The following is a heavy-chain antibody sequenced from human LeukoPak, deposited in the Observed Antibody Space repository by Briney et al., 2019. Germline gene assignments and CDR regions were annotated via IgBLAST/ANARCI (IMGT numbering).Heavy chain of an antibody. CDR3: ARGIVVVVAAKTDYYYYYYMDV. J-gene: IGHJ6*03. V-gene: IGHV4-59*08. Sequence: PSETLSLTCTVSGGSISSYYWSWIRQPPGKGLEWIGYIYYSGSTNYNPSLKSRVTISVDTSKNQFSLKLSSVTAADTAAYYCARGIVVVVAAKTDYYYYYYMDVWGKGTTVTVSS. CDR1: GGSISSYY. CDR2: IYYSGST. D-gene: IGHD2-15*01.